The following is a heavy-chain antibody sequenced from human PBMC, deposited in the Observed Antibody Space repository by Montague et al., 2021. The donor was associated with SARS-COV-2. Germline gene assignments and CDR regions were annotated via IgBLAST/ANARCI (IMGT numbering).Heavy chain of an antibody. Sequence: SETLSLTCEVSGDSISSYYWSWIRQSPGKGLEWIGYVHYTGSTKYTPSLKTRVTLSLATPKNHFSLKLGSVTAADTAIYYCARAQNTCFIANCVNYFEVWGLGALVTVSS. D-gene: IGHD1-1*01. CDR3: ARAQNTCFIANCVNYFEV. CDR2: VHYTGST. CDR1: GDSISSYY. J-gene: IGHJ4*02. V-gene: IGHV4-59*01.